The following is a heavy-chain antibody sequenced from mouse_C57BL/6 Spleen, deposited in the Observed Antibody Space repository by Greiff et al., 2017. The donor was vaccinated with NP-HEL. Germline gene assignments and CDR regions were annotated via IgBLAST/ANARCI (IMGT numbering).Heavy chain of an antibody. D-gene: IGHD1-1*01. CDR2: ISGGGGNT. CDR1: GFTFSSYT. J-gene: IGHJ3*01. Sequence: EVKLVESGGGLVQPGGSLKLSCAASGFTFSSYTMSWVRQTPEKRLEWVATISGGGGNTYYPDSVKGRFTISRDNAKNTLYLQMSSLRSEDTALYYCARHYYGSSYGFAYWGQGTLVTVSA. CDR3: ARHYYGSSYGFAY. V-gene: IGHV5-9*01.